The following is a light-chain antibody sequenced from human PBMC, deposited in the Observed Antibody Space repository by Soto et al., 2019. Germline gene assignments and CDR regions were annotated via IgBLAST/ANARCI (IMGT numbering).Light chain of an antibody. CDR3: AAWDDSLSGYV. J-gene: IGLJ1*01. CDR1: SSDVGRYNY. CDR2: EVS. V-gene: IGLV2-14*01. Sequence: QSALTQPASVSGSPGQSITISCTGTSSDVGRYNYVSWYQQHPGKAPKLMIYEVSNRPSGVSNRFSGSKSGNTASLTISGLQAEDETDYYCAAWDDSLSGYVFGTGTKLTVL.